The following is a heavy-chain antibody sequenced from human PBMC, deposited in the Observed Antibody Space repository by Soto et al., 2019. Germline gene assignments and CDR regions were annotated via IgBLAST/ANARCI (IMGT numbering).Heavy chain of an antibody. V-gene: IGHV4-34*01. J-gene: IGHJ4*02. CDR3: ARGNGMILAVQGDAPDKYCLDS. D-gene: IGHD3-22*01. CDR2: INHSGSI. CDR1: GGSLSGYY. Sequence: ESLSLTCADYGGSLSGYYWSWIRQPPGRGLEGIGEINHSGSINYNPSLKSRVTISVDTSKNQFSLKLRSVTAAETGIYYCARGNGMILAVQGDAPDKYCLDSWSQGTLVTVSS.